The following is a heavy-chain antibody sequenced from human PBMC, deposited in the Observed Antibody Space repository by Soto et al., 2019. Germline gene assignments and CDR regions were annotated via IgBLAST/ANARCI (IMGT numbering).Heavy chain of an antibody. D-gene: IGHD6-19*01. CDR2: IDPSDSYT. CDR1: GYSFTSYW. CDR3: ARLSGSSGWNDAFDI. Sequence: PGESLKVSCKGSGYSFTSYWISWVRQMPGKGLEWMGRIDPSDSYTNYSPSFQGHVTISADKSISTAYLQWSSLKASDTAMYYCARLSGSSGWNDAFDICGQGTMVTVSS. V-gene: IGHV5-10-1*01. J-gene: IGHJ3*02.